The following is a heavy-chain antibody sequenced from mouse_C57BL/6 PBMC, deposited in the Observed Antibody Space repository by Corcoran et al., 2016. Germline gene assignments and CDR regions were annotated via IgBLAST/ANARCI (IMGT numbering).Heavy chain of an antibody. CDR1: GYTFTTYG. J-gene: IGHJ1*03. Sequence: QIQLVQSGPELKKPGETVKISCKASGYTFTTYGMSWVKQAPGKGLKWMGWINTYSGVPTYADDFKGRFAFSLETSASTAYLQINNLKNEDTATYFCARSGLLSTTVVYFDVWGTGTTVTVSS. D-gene: IGHD1-1*01. CDR3: ARSGLLSTTVVYFDV. CDR2: INTYSGVP. V-gene: IGHV9-3*01.